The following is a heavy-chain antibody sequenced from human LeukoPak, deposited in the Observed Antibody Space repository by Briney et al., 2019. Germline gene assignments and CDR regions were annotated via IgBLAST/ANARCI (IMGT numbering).Heavy chain of an antibody. CDR3: ANSRGYGSGNL. J-gene: IGHJ4*02. V-gene: IGHV3-23*01. CDR1: GLSFSSHN. Sequence: PGGSLRLSCAASGLSFSSHNMSWVRQAPGKGLEWISAISGSGDRTYYTDSVKGRFTISRDNSKNTLYLQMNSLRAEDTAVYFCANSRGYGSGNLWGQGTLVTVSS. D-gene: IGHD3-10*01. CDR2: ISGSGDRT.